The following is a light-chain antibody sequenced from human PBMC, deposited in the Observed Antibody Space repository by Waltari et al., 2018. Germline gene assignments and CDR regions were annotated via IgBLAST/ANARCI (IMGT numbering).Light chain of an antibody. V-gene: IGLV3-10*01. CDR2: EDN. J-gene: IGLJ3*02. CDR1: AAPNKY. Sequence: SYELTQPPSGSVSPGQTARITCSGAAAPNKYGFFYSQKLGQAPALVTYEDNKRPPGIPGRFSGSSSGTLSTLTVSGAQVDDEADYYCCSPDSSGNHWVFGGGTKLAVL. CDR3: CSPDSSGNHWV.